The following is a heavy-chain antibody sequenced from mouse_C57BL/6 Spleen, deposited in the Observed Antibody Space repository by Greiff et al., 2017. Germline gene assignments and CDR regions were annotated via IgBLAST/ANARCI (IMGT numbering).Heavy chain of an antibody. J-gene: IGHJ1*03. CDR3: ARSGGYYGSSWYFDV. CDR2: IYPGDGDT. CDR1: GYAFSSYW. D-gene: IGHD1-1*01. Sequence: QVQLQQSGAELVKPGASVKISCKASGYAFSSYWMNWVKQRPGKGLEWIGQIYPGDGDTNYNGKFKGKATLTADKSSSTAYMQLSSLTSEDSAVYCCARSGGYYGSSWYFDVWGTGTTVTVSS. V-gene: IGHV1-80*01.